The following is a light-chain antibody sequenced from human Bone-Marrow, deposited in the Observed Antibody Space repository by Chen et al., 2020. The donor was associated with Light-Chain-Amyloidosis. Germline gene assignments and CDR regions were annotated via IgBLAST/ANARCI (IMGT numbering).Light chain of an antibody. J-gene: IGLJ1*01. CDR3: SSYTITNTLV. CDR2: EVT. Sequence: QSALTQPASVSGSPGQSITISCTGTSSDVGGDNHVSWYQQHPDKAPKLMIYEVTNRPSWVPDRFSGSKSNNTASLTISGLQTEDEADYCCSSYTITNTLVFGSGPRVTVL. V-gene: IGLV2-14*01. CDR1: SSDVGGDNH.